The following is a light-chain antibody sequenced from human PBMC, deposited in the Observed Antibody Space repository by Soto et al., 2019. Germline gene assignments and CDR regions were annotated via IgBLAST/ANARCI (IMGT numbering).Light chain of an antibody. CDR1: QDISNY. CDR2: DAS. V-gene: IGKV1-33*01. J-gene: IGKJ3*01. CDR3: QQYDTLPPIT. Sequence: DIQMTQSPSSLSASVGDRVTITCQASQDISNYLNWYQQKPGKAPKLLIYDASNLETGVPSRFSGSGSGTDFTFTISSLQPEDIATYYCQQYDTLPPITFGPGTKVDI.